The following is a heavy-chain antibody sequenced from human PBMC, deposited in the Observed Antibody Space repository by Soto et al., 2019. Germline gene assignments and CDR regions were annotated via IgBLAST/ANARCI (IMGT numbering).Heavy chain of an antibody. D-gene: IGHD3-10*01. Sequence: QVQLVQSGAEVKKPGASVKVSCKASGYTFTGYYIHWMRQAPGQGLEWIGWIHPDSGDTSYAQKFQGWVTMTRDTSTSTAYLELSRLKSDDTAVYYCARVNYYGSGNDYFYGMDVWGHGTTVTVSS. J-gene: IGHJ6*02. CDR2: IHPDSGDT. CDR1: GYTFTGYY. V-gene: IGHV1-2*04. CDR3: ARVNYYGSGNDYFYGMDV.